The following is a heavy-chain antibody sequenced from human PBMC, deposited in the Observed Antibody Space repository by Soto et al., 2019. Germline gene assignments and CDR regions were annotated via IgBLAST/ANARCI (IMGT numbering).Heavy chain of an antibody. D-gene: IGHD3-22*01. CDR3: ARDIGNQAYYDSSGYFGFDP. J-gene: IGHJ5*02. CDR2: IYYSGST. V-gene: IGHV4-59*01. Sequence: KPSETLSLTCTVSGGSISSYYWSWIRQPPGKGLEWIGYIYYSGSTNYNPSLKSRVTISVDTSKNQFSLKLSSVTAADTAVYYCARDIGNQAYYDSSGYFGFDPWGQGTLVTVSS. CDR1: GGSISSYY.